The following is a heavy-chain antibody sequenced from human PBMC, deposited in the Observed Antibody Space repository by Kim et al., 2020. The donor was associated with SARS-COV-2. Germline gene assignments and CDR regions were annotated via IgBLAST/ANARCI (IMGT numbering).Heavy chain of an antibody. D-gene: IGHD4-17*01. Sequence: SETLSLTCTVSGYSISSGYYWGWIRQPPGKGLEWIGSIYHSGSTYYNPSLKSRVTISVDTSKNQFSLKLSSVTAADTAVYYCARVTTVTSGYWGQGTLVT. CDR3: ARVTTVTSGY. CDR1: GYSISSGYY. J-gene: IGHJ4*02. V-gene: IGHV4-38-2*02. CDR2: IYHSGST.